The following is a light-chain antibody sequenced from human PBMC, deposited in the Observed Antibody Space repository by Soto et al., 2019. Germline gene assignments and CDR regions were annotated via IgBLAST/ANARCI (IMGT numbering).Light chain of an antibody. CDR3: QKYYSAPFT. Sequence: DIQMTQSPSSLSAFLGDRVTITCRASQGISDYLVWYQQKPGKVPQLLIYAASTLQSGVPPRFSGTGSGTDFTLPIRSLQPEDVATYYRQKYYSAPFTFGPGTKVDIK. CDR2: AAS. J-gene: IGKJ3*01. V-gene: IGKV1-27*01. CDR1: QGISDY.